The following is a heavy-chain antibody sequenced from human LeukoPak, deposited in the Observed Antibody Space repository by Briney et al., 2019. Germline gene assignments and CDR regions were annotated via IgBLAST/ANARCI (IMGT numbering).Heavy chain of an antibody. CDR3: AKINKFYYDSTVYYDY. Sequence: PGGSLRLSCAASGFTFSLYAMSWVRQAPGKGLEWVSAIRSSGGSTYYADSVKGRFTISRDNSKNTLYLQMNSLRAEDTAVYRCAKINKFYYDSTVYYDYWGQGTLVTVSS. J-gene: IGHJ4*02. CDR1: GFTFSLYA. CDR2: IRSSGGST. D-gene: IGHD3-22*01. V-gene: IGHV3-23*01.